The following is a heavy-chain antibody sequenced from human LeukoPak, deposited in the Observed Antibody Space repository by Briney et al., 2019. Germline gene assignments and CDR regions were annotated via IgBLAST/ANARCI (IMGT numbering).Heavy chain of an antibody. V-gene: IGHV3-23*01. Sequence: PGGSLRLSCAASGFTFSSYAMSWVRQAPGKGLEWVSAISGSGGSTYYADSVKGRFTISRDNAKNSLYLQMNSLRAEDTAVYHCARDQIFGVVQDYWGQGTLVTVSS. CDR2: ISGSGGST. CDR1: GFTFSSYA. D-gene: IGHD3-3*01. CDR3: ARDQIFGVVQDY. J-gene: IGHJ4*02.